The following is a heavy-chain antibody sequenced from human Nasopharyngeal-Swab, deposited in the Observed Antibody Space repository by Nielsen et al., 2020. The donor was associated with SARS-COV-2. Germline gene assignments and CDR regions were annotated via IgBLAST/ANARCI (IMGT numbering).Heavy chain of an antibody. CDR1: RYTFNNNY. V-gene: IGHV1-46*02. J-gene: IGHJ6*02. D-gene: IGHD2-2*01. CDR3: ARRGRCSGSSCDMDV. Sequence: ASVKVSCKASRYTFNNNYIHWVRQAPGQGLEWMGMINPGSGGTTYAQKFQGRVTMIRDTSTSTVFMDLSSLRSEDTAVYYCARRGRCSGSSCDMDVWGQGTTVTVSS. CDR2: INPGSGGT.